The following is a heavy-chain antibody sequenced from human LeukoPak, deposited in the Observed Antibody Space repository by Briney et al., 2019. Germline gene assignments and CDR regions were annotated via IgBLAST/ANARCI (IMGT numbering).Heavy chain of an antibody. J-gene: IGHJ1*01. D-gene: IGHD6-6*01. CDR1: GGSISTYY. Sequence: SETLSLTCTVSGGSISTYYWNWIRQPPGKGLEWIGYIYHSGSTNYNPSLQSRVTISVDTSKSQFSLNLNSVTAADTAVYYCARGGAARLHFQNWGQGTLVTVSS. CDR2: IYHSGST. CDR3: ARGGAARLHFQN. V-gene: IGHV4-59*01.